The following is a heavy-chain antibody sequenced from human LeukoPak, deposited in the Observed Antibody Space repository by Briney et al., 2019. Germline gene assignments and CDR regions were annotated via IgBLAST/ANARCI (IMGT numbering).Heavy chain of an antibody. CDR3: ARGLSGWFGELLSIFFGY. J-gene: IGHJ4*02. Sequence: GASVKVSCKASGYTFTGYYMHWVRQAPGQGLEWMGWINPNSGGTNYAQKFQGRVTMTRDTSISTAYMELSRLRSDDTAVYYCARGLSGWFGELLSIFFGYWGQGTLVTVSS. D-gene: IGHD3-10*01. V-gene: IGHV1-2*02. CDR2: INPNSGGT. CDR1: GYTFTGYY.